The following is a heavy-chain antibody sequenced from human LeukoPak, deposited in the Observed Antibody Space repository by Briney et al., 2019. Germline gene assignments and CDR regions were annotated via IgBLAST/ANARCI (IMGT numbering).Heavy chain of an antibody. CDR2: IIPIFGTA. V-gene: IGHV1-69*05. CDR3: AGHLYYYDSSGHWGYFDY. D-gene: IGHD3-22*01. J-gene: IGHJ4*02. Sequence: ASVKVSCKASGGTFSSYAISWVRQAPGQGLEWMGRIIPIFGTANYAQKFQGRVTITTDESTSTDYMELSSLRSEDTAVYYCAGHLYYYDSSGHWGYFDYWGQGTLVTVSS. CDR1: GGTFSSYA.